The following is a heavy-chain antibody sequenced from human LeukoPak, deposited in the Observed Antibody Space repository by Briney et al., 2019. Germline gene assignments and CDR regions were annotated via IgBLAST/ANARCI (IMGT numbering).Heavy chain of an antibody. CDR1: GFTFSSYS. CDR3: ARSGLNRFDS. V-gene: IGHV3-21*04. Sequence: GGSLRLSCAASGFTFSSYSMNWVRQAPGKRLEWVSSISSSSSYIYYADSVKGRFTISRDNAKNSLYLQMNTLRAEDTAVYYCARSGLNRFDSWGQGTLVTVSS. J-gene: IGHJ4*02. D-gene: IGHD2-15*01. CDR2: ISSSSSYI.